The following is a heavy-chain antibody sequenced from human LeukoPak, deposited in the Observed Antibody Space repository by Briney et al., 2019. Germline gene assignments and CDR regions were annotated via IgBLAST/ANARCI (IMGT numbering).Heavy chain of an antibody. CDR3: ARGKSVATAPRHPFDY. CDR1: GYSFTSYG. CDR2: ISGYNYNT. Sequence: GASVKVSCETSGYSFTSYGISWVRQAPGQGLEWIGWISGYNYNTNYAQKFRGRVTMTTDATTVDMELRSLRSDDTAVYFCARGKSVATAPRHPFDYWGQGTLVTVSS. V-gene: IGHV1-18*01. D-gene: IGHD5-12*01. J-gene: IGHJ4*02.